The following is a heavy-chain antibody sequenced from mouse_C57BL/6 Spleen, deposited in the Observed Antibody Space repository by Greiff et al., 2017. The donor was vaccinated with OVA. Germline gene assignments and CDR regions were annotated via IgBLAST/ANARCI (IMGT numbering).Heavy chain of an antibody. D-gene: IGHD1-1*01. V-gene: IGHV1-69*01. CDR2: IDPSDSYT. CDR1: GYTFTSYW. J-gene: IGHJ1*03. CDR3: AKSYYGSRGFDV. Sequence: VQLQQPGAELVMPGASVKLSCKASGYTFTSYWMHWVKQRPGQGLEWIGEIDPSDSYTNYNQKFKGKSTLTVDKSSSPAYMQLSSLTSEDSAVYYCAKSYYGSRGFDVWGTGTTVTVSS.